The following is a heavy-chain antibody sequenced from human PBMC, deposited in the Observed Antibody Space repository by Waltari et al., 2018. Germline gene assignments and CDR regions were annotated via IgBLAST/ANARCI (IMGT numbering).Heavy chain of an antibody. CDR3: ARRGIDDSSGYFNRYYFDY. Sequence: QVQLVQSGAEVKKPGSSVKVSCKASGGTFSSYAISWVRQAPGQGLEWMGGIIPIFGTANYAQKFQGRVTITADESTSTAYMELSSLRSEDTAVYYCARRGIDDSSGYFNRYYFDYWGQGTLVTVSS. D-gene: IGHD3-22*01. J-gene: IGHJ4*02. CDR2: IIPIFGTA. CDR1: GGTFSSYA. V-gene: IGHV1-69*13.